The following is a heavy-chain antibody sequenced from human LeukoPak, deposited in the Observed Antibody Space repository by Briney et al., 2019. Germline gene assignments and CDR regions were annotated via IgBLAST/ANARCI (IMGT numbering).Heavy chain of an antibody. Sequence: TLSLTCTVSGYSISSGYYWGWIRQPPGKGLEWLAHIYWNDDKYYSPSLKSRLTITKDTSKNQVVLAMTNMDPVDTATYYCAHLRATDCYHFDYWGQGTVVTVSS. V-gene: IGHV2-5*01. CDR3: AHLRATDCYHFDY. CDR2: IYWNDDK. D-gene: IGHD2-21*02. CDR1: GYSISSGYYW. J-gene: IGHJ4*02.